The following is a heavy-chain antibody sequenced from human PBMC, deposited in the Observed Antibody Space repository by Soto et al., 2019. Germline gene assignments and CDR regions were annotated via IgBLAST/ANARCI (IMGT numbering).Heavy chain of an antibody. CDR1: GYTFTSYY. V-gene: IGHV1-46*01. D-gene: IGHD2-15*01. Sequence: QVQLVQSGAEVKKPGASVKVSCKASGYTFTSYYMHWVRQAPGQGLEWMGIINPSGGSTSYAQKVQGTVTMTRDTSTSTVDMELSSLRSEDTAVYYCARNLGYCSGGSCYFDYWGQGTLVTVSS. CDR2: INPSGGST. CDR3: ARNLGYCSGGSCYFDY. J-gene: IGHJ4*02.